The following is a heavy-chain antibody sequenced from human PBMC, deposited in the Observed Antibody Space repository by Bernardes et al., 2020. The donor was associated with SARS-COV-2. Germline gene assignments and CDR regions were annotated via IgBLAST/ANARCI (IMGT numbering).Heavy chain of an antibody. V-gene: IGHV3-23*01. CDR3: AREDYELDL. Sequence: GGSLRLSCAASGFIFRGYAMTWVRQAPGKGLEWVSAISGSGSATYYTDSVKGRFTISRDNSKNTLFLQMNSLRAEDTALYFCAREDYELDLWGQGTLVTVSS. J-gene: IGHJ5*02. D-gene: IGHD4-17*01. CDR2: ISGSGSAT. CDR1: GFIFRGYA.